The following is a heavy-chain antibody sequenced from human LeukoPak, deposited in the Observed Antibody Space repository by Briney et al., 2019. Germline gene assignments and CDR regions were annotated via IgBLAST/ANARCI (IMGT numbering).Heavy chain of an antibody. Sequence: GGSLRLSCAASGFTFSSYAMSWVRQAPGKGLEWVSAISGSGGSTYYADSVKGRFTISRDNSKNTLYLQMNSQRAEDTAVYYCAKDDITMVRGAQINWFDPWGQGTLVTVSS. CDR3: AKDDITMVRGAQINWFDP. V-gene: IGHV3-23*01. CDR1: GFTFSSYA. CDR2: ISGSGGST. J-gene: IGHJ5*02. D-gene: IGHD3-10*01.